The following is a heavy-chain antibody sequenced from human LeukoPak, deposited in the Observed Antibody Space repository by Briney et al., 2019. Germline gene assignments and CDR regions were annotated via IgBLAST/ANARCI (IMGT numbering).Heavy chain of an antibody. CDR3: ARERWLGHSLDY. CDR2: IYYSGST. J-gene: IGHJ4*02. Sequence: SETLSLTCTVSGGSVSSGNYWSWIRQPPGKGLEWIGYIYYSGSTNYNPSLKSRVTISVDTSKDQFSLKLRSVTAADTAMYYCARERWLGHSLDYWGQGTLVTVSS. D-gene: IGHD6-19*01. V-gene: IGHV4-61*01. CDR1: GGSVSSGNY.